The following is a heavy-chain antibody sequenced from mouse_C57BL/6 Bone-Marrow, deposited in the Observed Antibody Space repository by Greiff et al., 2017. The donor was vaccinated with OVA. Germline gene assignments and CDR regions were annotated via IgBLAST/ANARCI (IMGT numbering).Heavy chain of an antibody. CDR1: GYTFTSYW. Sequence: QVQLQQPGAELVRPGTSVKSSCKASGYTFTSYWMHWVKQRPGQGLEWIGVIDPSDSYTNYNQKFKGKATLTVDTSSSTAYMQLSSLTSEDSAVYYCARRRGSSWFAYWGQGTLVTVSA. V-gene: IGHV1-59*01. CDR2: IDPSDSYT. CDR3: ARRRGSSWFAY. J-gene: IGHJ3*01. D-gene: IGHD1-1*01.